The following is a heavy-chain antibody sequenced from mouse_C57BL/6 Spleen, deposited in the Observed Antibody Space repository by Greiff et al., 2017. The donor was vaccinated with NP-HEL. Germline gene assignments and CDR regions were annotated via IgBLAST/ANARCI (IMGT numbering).Heavy chain of an antibody. CDR2: IYPGDGDT. CDR1: GYAFTSSW. D-gene: IGHD2-1*01. Sequence: QVQLQQSGPELVKPGASVKISCKASGYAFTSSWMNWVKQRPGKGLEWIGRIYPGDGDTNYNGKFKGKATLTADKSSSTAYMQLSSLTSEDSAVYFCARSIYYGNSGTYFGYWGKGPTLTVSS. CDR3: ARSIYYGNSGTYFGY. J-gene: IGHJ2*01. V-gene: IGHV1-82*01.